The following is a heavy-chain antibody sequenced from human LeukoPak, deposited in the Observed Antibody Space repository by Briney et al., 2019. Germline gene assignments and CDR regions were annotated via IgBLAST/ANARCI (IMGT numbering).Heavy chain of an antibody. CDR1: GYTFTGYY. V-gene: IGHV1-2*02. Sequence: ASVKVSCKASGYTFTGYYMHWVRQAPGQGLEWTGWINPNSGGTNYAQKFQGRVTMTRDTSISTAYMELSRLRSDDTAVYYCARGDFWSGYTLDYWGQGTLVTVSS. CDR3: ARGDFWSGYTLDY. D-gene: IGHD3-3*01. J-gene: IGHJ4*02. CDR2: INPNSGGT.